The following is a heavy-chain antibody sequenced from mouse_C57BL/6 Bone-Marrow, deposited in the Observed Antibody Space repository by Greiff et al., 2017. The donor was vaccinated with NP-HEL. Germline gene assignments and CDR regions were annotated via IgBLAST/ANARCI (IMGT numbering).Heavy chain of an antibody. J-gene: IGHJ3*01. CDR1: GFNIKDDY. CDR3: TTSDSNYQAWVAY. CDR2: IDPENGDT. Sequence: EVQLQQSGAELVRPGASVKLSCTASGFNIKDDYMHWVKQRPEQGLEWIGWIDPENGDTEYASKFQGKATITADTSSNTAYLQLSSLTSEDTAVYYCTTSDSNYQAWVAYWGQGTLVTVSA. V-gene: IGHV14-4*01. D-gene: IGHD2-5*01.